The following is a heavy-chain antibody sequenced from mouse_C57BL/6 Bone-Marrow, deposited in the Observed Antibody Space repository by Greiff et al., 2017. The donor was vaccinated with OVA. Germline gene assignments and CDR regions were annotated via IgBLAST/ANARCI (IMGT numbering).Heavy chain of an antibody. J-gene: IGHJ3*01. Sequence: QVQLQQSGSELRSPGSSVKLSCKDFDSEVIPIAIMCWVRQKPERGFGCVGGILPSIGRTFYGEKFEDKATLDADTLSNTAYLELNRLTSEDSAIYYCARRDSSGYAWFAYWGQGTLVTVSA. CDR3: ARRDSSGYAWFAY. D-gene: IGHD3-2*02. CDR2: ILPSIGRT. V-gene: IGHV15-2*01. CDR1: DSEVIPIAI.